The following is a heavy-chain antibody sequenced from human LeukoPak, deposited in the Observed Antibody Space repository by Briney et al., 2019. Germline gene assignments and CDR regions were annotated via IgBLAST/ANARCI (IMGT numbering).Heavy chain of an antibody. Sequence: PSETLSLTCSVSGGSISSNTYYWSWIRQPAGKGLEWIGRIYTSGSAKYNPSLKSRVTMSVDTSNNQFSLKLSSVTAADTAVYYCARDREIIGKTAMDPRVYYYYMDVWGKGTTVTASS. V-gene: IGHV4-61*02. D-gene: IGHD5-18*01. CDR3: ARDREIIGKTAMDPRVYYYYMDV. CDR2: IYTSGSA. CDR1: GGSISSNTYY. J-gene: IGHJ6*03.